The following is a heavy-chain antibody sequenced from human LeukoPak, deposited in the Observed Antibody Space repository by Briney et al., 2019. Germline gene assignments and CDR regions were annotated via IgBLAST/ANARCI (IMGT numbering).Heavy chain of an antibody. CDR1: GFNVSINY. Sequence: PGGSLRLSCAASGFNVSINYMNWVRQAPGRGLEWVSFITNNGRTIYYADSVKGRFTISRDDAKNSLYLQMNSLRADDTAIYYCARDIRPPPERYFDLWGRGTLVTVSS. D-gene: IGHD1-14*01. CDR2: ITNNGRTI. V-gene: IGHV3-48*03. J-gene: IGHJ2*01. CDR3: ARDIRPPPERYFDL.